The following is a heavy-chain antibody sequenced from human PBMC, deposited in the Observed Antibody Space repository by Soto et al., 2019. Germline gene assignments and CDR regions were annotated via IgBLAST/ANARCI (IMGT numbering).Heavy chain of an antibody. CDR3: AGSLPSYPPDDAFDI. D-gene: IGHD1-26*01. Sequence: QVQLVQSGAEVKKPGSSVKVSCKASGGTFSSYAISWVRQAPGQGLEWMGGIIPIFGTANYAQKFQGRVTITADESKSKAYMELGSLRSEDTAVYYCAGSLPSYPPDDAFDIWGQGTMVTVSS. J-gene: IGHJ3*02. CDR1: GGTFSSYA. CDR2: IIPIFGTA. V-gene: IGHV1-69*01.